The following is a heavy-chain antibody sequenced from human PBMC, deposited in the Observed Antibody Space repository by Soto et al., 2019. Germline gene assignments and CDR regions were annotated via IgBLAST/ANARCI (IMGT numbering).Heavy chain of an antibody. J-gene: IGHJ4*02. V-gene: IGHV3-23*01. CDR1: GFTA. CDR3: AKLSSGWFGPFDY. CDR2: ISGSGGST. D-gene: IGHD6-19*01. Sequence: EVQLLESGGGLVQPGGSLRLSCAASGFTAMSWVRQAPGKGLEWVSVISGSGGSTYYADSVKGRFTISRDNSKNTLYLQMNSLRAEATAVYYCAKLSSGWFGPFDYWGQGTLVTVSS.